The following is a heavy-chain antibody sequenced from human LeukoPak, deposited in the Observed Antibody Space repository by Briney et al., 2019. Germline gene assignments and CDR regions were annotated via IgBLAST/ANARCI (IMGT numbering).Heavy chain of an antibody. V-gene: IGHV1-18*01. CDR2: ISANNGYT. J-gene: IGHJ4*02. Sequence: GASVKVSCKASGYIFTNYGITWVRQAPGQGLEWMGWISANNGYTNHAQKLQGRVTMTTDTSTSTAYMELRSLRSEDTAVYYCARDTRLYGGNSGEDYWGQGTLVTVSS. CDR3: ARDTRLYGGNSGEDY. D-gene: IGHD4-23*01. CDR1: GYIFTNYG.